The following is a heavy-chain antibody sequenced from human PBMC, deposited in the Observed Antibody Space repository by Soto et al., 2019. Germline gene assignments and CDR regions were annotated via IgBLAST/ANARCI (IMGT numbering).Heavy chain of an antibody. CDR3: AKHQDGYNFFDY. J-gene: IGHJ4*02. Sequence: SETLSLTCAVYGGSFSGYYWSWIRQPPGKGLEWIGYMYYSGSTIYNPSLKSRVTILVDTSKNQFSLKLSSVTAADTAVYYCAKHQDGYNFFDYWGQGTMVTVSS. V-gene: IGHV4-59*08. D-gene: IGHD5-12*01. CDR2: MYYSGST. CDR1: GGSFSGYY.